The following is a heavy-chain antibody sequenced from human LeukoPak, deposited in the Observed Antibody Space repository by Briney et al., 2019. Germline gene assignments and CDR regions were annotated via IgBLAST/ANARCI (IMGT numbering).Heavy chain of an antibody. V-gene: IGHV4-34*01. CDR1: GGSFSGYY. D-gene: IGHD2-2*01. CDR3: ARVEEIVVVPAATPRRLAFDY. J-gene: IGHJ4*02. CDR2: INHSGST. Sequence: SETLSLTCAVYGGSFSGYYWSWIRQPPGKGLEWIGEINHSGSTNYNPSLKSRVTISVDTSKNQFSLKLSSVTAADTAVYYCARVEEIVVVPAATPRRLAFDYWGQGTLATVSS.